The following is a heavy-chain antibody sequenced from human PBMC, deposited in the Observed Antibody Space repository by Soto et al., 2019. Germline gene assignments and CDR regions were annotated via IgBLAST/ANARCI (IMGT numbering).Heavy chain of an antibody. D-gene: IGHD2-8*01. CDR2: IYYSGST. J-gene: IGHJ1*01. Sequence: PSETLSLTCTVSGGSISSYYWSWIRQPPGKGLEWIGYIYYSGSTNYNPSLKSRVTISVDTSKNQFSLKLSSVTAADTAVYYCAWLYCTVALRGLLAYCGQGSLVPVSS. CDR1: GGSISSYY. CDR3: AWLYCTVALRGLLAY. V-gene: IGHV4-59*08.